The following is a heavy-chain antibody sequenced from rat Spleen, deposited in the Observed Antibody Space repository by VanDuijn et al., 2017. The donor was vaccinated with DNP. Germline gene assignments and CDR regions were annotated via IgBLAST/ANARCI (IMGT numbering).Heavy chain of an antibody. CDR3: ARGPNFGGYVDYFDS. CDR2: INKDGNTI. V-gene: IGHV4-2*01. D-gene: IGHD1-11*01. CDR1: GFNFNDYW. Sequence: EVKLVESGGGLVQPGRSLRLSCAASGFNFNDYWMGWVRQAPGKGLEWIGQINKDGNTINYSPSLKDEFTISRDKAQNTLYLEMSNLGSEDTAIYYGARGPNFGGYVDYFDSWGQGVMVTVSS. J-gene: IGHJ2*01.